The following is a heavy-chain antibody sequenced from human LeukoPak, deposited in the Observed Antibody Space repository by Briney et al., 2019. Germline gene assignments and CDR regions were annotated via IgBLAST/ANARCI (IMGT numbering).Heavy chain of an antibody. J-gene: IGHJ4*02. D-gene: IGHD6-19*01. CDR1: GYFISSGYY. CDR2: IHHSGST. CDR3: ARTSSSGLVGGYYFDY. Sequence: SETLSLTCTVSGYFISSGYYWGWIRQPPGKGLQWIGSIHHSGSTYYNPSLKSRVTISVGTSKNQFSLKLSSVTAADTAVYYCARTSSSGLVGGYYFDYWGQGTLVTVSS. V-gene: IGHV4-38-2*02.